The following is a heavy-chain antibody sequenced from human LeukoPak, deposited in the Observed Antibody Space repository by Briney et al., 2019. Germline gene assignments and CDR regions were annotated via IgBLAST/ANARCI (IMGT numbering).Heavy chain of an antibody. J-gene: IGHJ4*02. D-gene: IGHD3-3*01. CDR3: ASMSDFWSGSTLFDY. CDR2: IYYSGST. V-gene: IGHV4-59*08. Sequence: SETLSLTCTVSGGSISSYYWSWIRQPPGEGLEWIGYIYYSGSTNYNPSLKSRVTISVDTSKNQFSLKLSSVTAADTAVYYCASMSDFWSGSTLFDYWGQGTLVTVSS. CDR1: GGSISSYY.